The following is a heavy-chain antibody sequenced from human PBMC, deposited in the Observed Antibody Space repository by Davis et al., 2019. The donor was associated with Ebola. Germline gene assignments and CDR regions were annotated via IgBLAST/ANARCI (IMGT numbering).Heavy chain of an antibody. J-gene: IGHJ5*02. CDR3: ARKPPLLWFGELLSELGWFDP. CDR1: GFSLNTGGVG. D-gene: IGHD3-10*01. V-gene: IGHV4-39*01. CDR2: IYYSGST. Sequence: SGPTLVKPTQTLTVTCTFSGFSLNTGGVGVAWIRQPPGKGLEWIGRIYYSGSTDYNPSLKSRVTISVDTSKNQFSLKLSSVTAADTAVYYCARKPPLLWFGELLSELGWFDPWGQGTLVTVSS.